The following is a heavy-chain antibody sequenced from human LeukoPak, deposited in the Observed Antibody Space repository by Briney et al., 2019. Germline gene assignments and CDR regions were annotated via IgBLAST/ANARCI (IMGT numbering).Heavy chain of an antibody. V-gene: IGHV3-23*01. CDR2: ISGSGGST. CDR1: GFTVSSNY. CDR3: AKAPVTSCRGAFCYPFDS. Sequence: GGSLRLSCAASGFTVSSNYMSWVRQAPGKGLEWVSVISGSGGSTYYADSVRGRFTISRDNSRNTMCLQMNSLRAEDAAVYYCAKAPVTSCRGAFCYPFDSWGQGTLVTVSS. D-gene: IGHD2-15*01. J-gene: IGHJ4*02.